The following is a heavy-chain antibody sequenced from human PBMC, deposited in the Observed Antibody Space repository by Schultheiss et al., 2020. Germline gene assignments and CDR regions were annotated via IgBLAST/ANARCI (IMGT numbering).Heavy chain of an antibody. D-gene: IGHD6-19*01. CDR3: AKRTIAVAADFDY. CDR1: GFTFSSYG. Sequence: GGSLRLSCAASGFTFSSYGMHWVRQAPGKGLEWVAVISYDGSNKYYADSVKGRFTISRDNSKNTLYLQMNSLRAEDTAVYYCAKRTIAVAADFDYWGQGTLVTFSS. CDR2: ISYDGSNK. J-gene: IGHJ4*02. V-gene: IGHV3-30*18.